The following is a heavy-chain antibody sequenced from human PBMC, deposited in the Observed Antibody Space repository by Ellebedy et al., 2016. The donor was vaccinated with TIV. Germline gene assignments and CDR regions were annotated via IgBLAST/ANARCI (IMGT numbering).Heavy chain of an antibody. V-gene: IGHV3-73*01. CDR1: GSTFSGSA. Sequence: GESLKISCAASGSTFSGSAMHWVRQASGKGLEWVGRIRSKANSYATEYTASVHGRFTSHRDDSKNTAYLQMNSLETEDTAVYYCAITYYYDSSGYTIDYWGQGTLVTVTS. D-gene: IGHD3-22*01. CDR3: AITYYYDSSGYTIDY. J-gene: IGHJ4*02. CDR2: IRSKANSYAT.